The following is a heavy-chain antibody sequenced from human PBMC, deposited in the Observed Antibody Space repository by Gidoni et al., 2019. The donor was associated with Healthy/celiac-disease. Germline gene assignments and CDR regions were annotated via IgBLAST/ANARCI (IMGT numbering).Heavy chain of an antibody. V-gene: IGHV3-53*02. CDR2: IYSGGST. CDR3: ARVGSYCGGDCYHPAYWYFDL. J-gene: IGHJ2*01. Sequence: EVQLVETGGGLSQPGGSLRLSRAASGFTVSSNNMRWVRQAPGQGLGWVSVIYSGGSTYYADSVKGRFTISRDNSKNTLYLQMNSLRAEDTAVYYCARVGSYCGGDCYHPAYWYFDLWGRGTLVTVSS. CDR1: GFTVSSNN. D-gene: IGHD2-21*02.